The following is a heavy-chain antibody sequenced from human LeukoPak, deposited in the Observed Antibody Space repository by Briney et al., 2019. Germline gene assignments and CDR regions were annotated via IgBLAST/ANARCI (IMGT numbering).Heavy chain of an antibody. J-gene: IGHJ4*02. V-gene: IGHV3-23*01. CDR1: GFTFSDYY. Sequence: GGSLRLSCAASGFTFSDYYMSWIRQAPGKGLEWVSAISGSGGSTYYADSVKGRFTISRDNSKNTLYLQMNSLRAEDTAVYYCAKGKVGATGYWGQGALVTVSS. CDR2: ISGSGGST. CDR3: AKGKVGATGY. D-gene: IGHD1-26*01.